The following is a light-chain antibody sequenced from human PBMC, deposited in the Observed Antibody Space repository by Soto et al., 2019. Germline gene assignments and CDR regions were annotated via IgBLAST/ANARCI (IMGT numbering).Light chain of an antibody. V-gene: IGKV3-15*01. Sequence: EIVMTQSPGTLSVSPGERVTLSCRASLSVSSSLAWYQQKPGQAPRLLIYDASTRATGIPGRFSGSGSGTEFTLTISSLQSEDFTVYYCQQYNNWPRTFGQGTTVEIK. CDR2: DAS. CDR1: LSVSSS. CDR3: QQYNNWPRT. J-gene: IGKJ1*01.